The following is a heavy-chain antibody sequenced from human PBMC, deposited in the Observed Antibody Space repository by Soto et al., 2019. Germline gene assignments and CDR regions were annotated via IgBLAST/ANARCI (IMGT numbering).Heavy chain of an antibody. J-gene: IGHJ4*02. V-gene: IGHV1-18*01. CDR2: ISAHNGNT. CDR3: ARGRYGDY. CDR1: GYAFTTYG. Sequence: QVHLVQSGAEVKKPGASVKVSCKGSGYAFTTYGITWVRQAPGQGLEWMGWISAHNGNTNYAQKLQGRVTVTRDTSTSTAYMELRSLRSDDAAVYYCARGRYGDYWGQGALVNVSS. D-gene: IGHD1-1*01.